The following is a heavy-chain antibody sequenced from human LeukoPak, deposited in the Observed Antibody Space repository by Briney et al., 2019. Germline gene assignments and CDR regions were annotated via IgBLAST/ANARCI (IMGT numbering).Heavy chain of an antibody. CDR2: ISTSGSTI. V-gene: IGHV3-11*01. D-gene: IGHD3-9*01. Sequence: GGSLRLSCAASGFTFSDYYMSWIRQAPGKGLEWVSYISTSGSTIYYADSVKGRFTISRDNAKNSLYLQMNSPRAEDTAVYYCARDGVLRYFDWLFPYYMDVWGKGTTVSISS. J-gene: IGHJ6*03. CDR3: ARDGVLRYFDWLFPYYMDV. CDR1: GFTFSDYY.